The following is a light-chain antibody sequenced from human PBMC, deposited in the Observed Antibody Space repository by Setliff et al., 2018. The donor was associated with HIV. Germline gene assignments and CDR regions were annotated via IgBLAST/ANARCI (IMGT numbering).Light chain of an antibody. CDR1: SSDVGVYNF. CDR3: SSYASSNTYV. J-gene: IGLJ1*01. V-gene: IGLV2-14*03. Sequence: QSALTQPASVSGSPGQSITISCTGTSSDVGVYNFVSWYQQHPGKAPKLIIYDVSNRPSGVPYRFSASKSGNTASLTISGLQAEDEADYYCSSYASSNTYVFGTGTKVTVL. CDR2: DVS.